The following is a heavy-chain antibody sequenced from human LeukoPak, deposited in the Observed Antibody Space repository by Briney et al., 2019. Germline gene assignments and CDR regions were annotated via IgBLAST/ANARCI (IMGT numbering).Heavy chain of an antibody. J-gene: IGHJ4*02. CDR2: TSYSEGT. CDR3: ATADWESFYFDS. V-gene: IGHV4-31*03. CDR1: GGSVSRGGYY. Sequence: SETLPLTCTVSGGSVSRGGYYWNWIRQHPGKGLEWIGFTSYSEGTYYNPSLMSRITISVDRSQNQFSLKMRDVTAADTAVYFCATADWESFYFDSWGQGVLVAVSS. D-gene: IGHD1-26*01.